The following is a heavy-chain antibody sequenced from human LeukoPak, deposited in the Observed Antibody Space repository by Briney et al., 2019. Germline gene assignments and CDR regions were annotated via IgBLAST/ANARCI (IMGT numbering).Heavy chain of an antibody. D-gene: IGHD2-2*01. V-gene: IGHV3-33*01. J-gene: IGHJ3*02. Sequence: GGSLRLSCAASGFTFSSYGMHWVRQAPGKGLEWVAVIWYDGSNKYYADSVEGRFTISRDNSKNTLYLQMNSLRAEDTAVYYCARSGYCSSTSCYAGAFDIWGQGTMVTVSS. CDR1: GFTFSSYG. CDR2: IWYDGSNK. CDR3: ARSGYCSSTSCYAGAFDI.